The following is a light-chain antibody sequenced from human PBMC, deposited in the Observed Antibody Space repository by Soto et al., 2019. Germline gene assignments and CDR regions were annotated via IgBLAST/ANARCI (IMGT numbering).Light chain of an antibody. Sequence: QSALTQPPSVSGAPGQRVTISCTGSSSNIGVGYDVHWYQHLPGTAPKLLIYGNSNRPSGVPDRFSGSKSGTSASLAITGLQAEDEADYYCQSYDSSLSGSVFGGGTKLTVL. CDR2: GNS. J-gene: IGLJ3*02. CDR3: QSYDSSLSGSV. V-gene: IGLV1-40*01. CDR1: SSNIGVGYD.